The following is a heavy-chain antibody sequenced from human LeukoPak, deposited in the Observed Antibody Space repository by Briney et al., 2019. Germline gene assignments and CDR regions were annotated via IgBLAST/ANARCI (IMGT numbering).Heavy chain of an antibody. J-gene: IGHJ5*02. V-gene: IGHV3-23*01. CDR2: ISDSGKNT. CDR1: GFTFSNFG. CDR3: ARVGSGDFWSGYYPDNWFDP. D-gene: IGHD3-3*01. Sequence: PGGSLRLSCAASGFTFSNFGMNWVRQAPGKGLEWLSAISDSGKNTYYADSVKGRFTISRDNSKNTLYLQMNSLRAEDTAVYYCARVGSGDFWSGYYPDNWFDPWGQGTLVTVSS.